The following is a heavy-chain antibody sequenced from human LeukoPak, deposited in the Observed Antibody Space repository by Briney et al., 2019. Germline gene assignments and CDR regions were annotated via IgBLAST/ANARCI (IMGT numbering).Heavy chain of an antibody. CDR2: IYTSGST. CDR1: GGSISSGSYY. CDR3: ARGAIVVVPAAYFDY. J-gene: IGHJ4*02. Sequence: PSQTLSLTCTVSGGSISSGSYYWSWIRQPAGKGLEWFGRIYTSGSTNYNPSLKSRVTISVDTSKNQFSLKLSSVTAADTAVYYCARGAIVVVPAAYFDYWGQGTLVTVSS. D-gene: IGHD2-2*01. V-gene: IGHV4-61*02.